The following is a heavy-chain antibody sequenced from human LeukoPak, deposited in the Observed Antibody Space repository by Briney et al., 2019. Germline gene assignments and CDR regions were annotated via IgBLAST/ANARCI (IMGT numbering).Heavy chain of an antibody. D-gene: IGHD3-10*01. CDR3: TRDTFGLNDY. CDR2: INPGGTAT. V-gene: IGHV3-74*01. Sequence: GGSLRLSCADSGFTFSRYWMHWVRQAPGKGLVWVSRINPGGTATTYADSVKGRFTISRDNAENTLYLQMNSLRAEDTAVYYCTRDTFGLNDYWGQGTLVTVSS. CDR1: GFTFSRYW. J-gene: IGHJ4*02.